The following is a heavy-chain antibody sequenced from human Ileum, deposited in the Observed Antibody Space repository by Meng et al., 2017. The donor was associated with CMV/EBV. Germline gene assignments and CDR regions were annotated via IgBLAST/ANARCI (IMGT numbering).Heavy chain of an antibody. CDR3: ARQAAAEYFQH. D-gene: IGHD6-13*01. V-gene: IGHV3-20*04. Sequence: SCAASGFTFDNYGMSWGRQAPGKGLEWVSGINWNGGSTGYADSVKGRFTISRDNAKNSLYLQMSSLRVEDTALYYCARQAAAEYFQHWGQGTLVTVSS. J-gene: IGHJ1*01. CDR1: GFTFDNYG. CDR2: INWNGGST.